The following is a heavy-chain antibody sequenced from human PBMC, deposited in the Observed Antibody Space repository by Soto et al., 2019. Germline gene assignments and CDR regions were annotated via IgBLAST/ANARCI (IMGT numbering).Heavy chain of an antibody. D-gene: IGHD3-3*01. J-gene: IGHJ4*02. CDR1: GYTFTSYG. V-gene: IGHV1-18*04. CDR2: ISAYNGNT. CDR3: ARDSGGRITIFGVADFDY. Sequence: ASVKVSCKASGYTFTSYGISWVRQAPGQGLEWMGWISAYNGNTNYAQKLQGRVTMTTDTSTSTAYMELRSLRSDDTAVYYCARDSGGRITIFGVADFDYWGQGTLVTVSS.